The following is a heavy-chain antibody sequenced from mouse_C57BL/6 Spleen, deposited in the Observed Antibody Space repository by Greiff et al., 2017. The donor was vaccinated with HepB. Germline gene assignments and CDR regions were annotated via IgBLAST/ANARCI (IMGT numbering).Heavy chain of an antibody. CDR2: IDPSDSYT. CDR1: GYTFTSYW. Sequence: VQLQQPGAELVMPGASVKLSCKASGYTFTSYWMHWVKQRPGQGLEWIGEIDPSDSYTNYNQKFKGKSTLTVDKSSSTAYMQLSSLTSEDSAVYYCARKLGTTVPGWYFDVWGTGTTVTVSS. D-gene: IGHD1-1*01. CDR3: ARKLGTTVPGWYFDV. J-gene: IGHJ1*03. V-gene: IGHV1-69*01.